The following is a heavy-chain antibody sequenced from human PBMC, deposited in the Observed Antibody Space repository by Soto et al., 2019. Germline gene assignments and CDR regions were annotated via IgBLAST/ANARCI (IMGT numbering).Heavy chain of an antibody. Sequence: ASVKVSCKASGYTFTSYGISWVRQAPGQGLEWMGWISAYNGNTNYAQKLQGRVTMTTDTSTSTAYMELRSLRSDDTAVYYCARKNYDFWSGYGWFDPWGQGTLVTVSS. D-gene: IGHD3-3*01. V-gene: IGHV1-18*01. CDR3: ARKNYDFWSGYGWFDP. CDR1: GYTFTSYG. J-gene: IGHJ5*02. CDR2: ISAYNGNT.